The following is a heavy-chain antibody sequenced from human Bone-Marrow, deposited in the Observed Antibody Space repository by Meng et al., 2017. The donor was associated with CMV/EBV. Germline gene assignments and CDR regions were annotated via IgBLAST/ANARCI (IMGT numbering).Heavy chain of an antibody. D-gene: IGHD5-24*01. CDR1: GGSFSGYY. Sequence: SETLSLTCAVYGGSFSGYYWSWIRQPPGKGLEWIGEINHSGSTNYNPSLKSRVTISVDTSKNQFSLKLRSVTAADTAVYYCARAEGRRDGYHRPFFEYWGRGTLVTVSS. CDR2: INHSGST. CDR3: ARAEGRRDGYHRPFFEY. J-gene: IGHJ4*02. V-gene: IGHV4-34*01.